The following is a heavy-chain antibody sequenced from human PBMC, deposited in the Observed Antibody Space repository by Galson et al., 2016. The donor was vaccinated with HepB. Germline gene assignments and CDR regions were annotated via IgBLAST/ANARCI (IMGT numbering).Heavy chain of an antibody. CDR2: IYTGGYT. CDR1: GFAVGRDY. V-gene: IGHV3-53*01. CDR3: ARASRTGSHYDSSGYGLPYYYYYMDV. J-gene: IGHJ6*03. D-gene: IGHD3-22*01. Sequence: SLRLSCAVSGFAVGRDYMGWVRQAPGKGLECVSVIYTGGYTYYADSVKGRFTISRDESKNTLFLEINSLSAEDTAVYYCARASRTGSHYDSSGYGLPYYYYYMDVWGEGTTLTVSS.